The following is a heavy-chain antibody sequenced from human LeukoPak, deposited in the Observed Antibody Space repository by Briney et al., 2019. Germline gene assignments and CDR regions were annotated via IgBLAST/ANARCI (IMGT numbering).Heavy chain of an antibody. D-gene: IGHD6-13*01. J-gene: IGHJ4*02. V-gene: IGHV3-9*01. CDR1: GFTFDDYA. Sequence: PGGSLRLSCAASGFTFDDYAMHWVRPAPGKSLEWVSGISWNSGSIDYADSVKGRFTISRDNAKNSLYLQMNSLRAEDTALYYCAKDLYSSTQYYFDYWGQGTLVTVSS. CDR2: ISWNSGSI. CDR3: AKDLYSSTQYYFDY.